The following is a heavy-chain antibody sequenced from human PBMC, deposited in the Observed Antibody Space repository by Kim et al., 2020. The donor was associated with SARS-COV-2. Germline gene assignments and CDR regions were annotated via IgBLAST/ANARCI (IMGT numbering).Heavy chain of an antibody. J-gene: IGHJ4*02. Sequence: GGSLRLSCAASGFTFSSYGMHWVRQAPGKGLEWVAVISYDGSNKYYADSVKGRFTISRDNSKNTLYLQMNSLRAEDTAVYYCAKEGTIFGVVIRVFDYWGQGTLVTVSS. D-gene: IGHD3-3*01. CDR2: ISYDGSNK. CDR1: GFTFSSYG. CDR3: AKEGTIFGVVIRVFDY. V-gene: IGHV3-30*18.